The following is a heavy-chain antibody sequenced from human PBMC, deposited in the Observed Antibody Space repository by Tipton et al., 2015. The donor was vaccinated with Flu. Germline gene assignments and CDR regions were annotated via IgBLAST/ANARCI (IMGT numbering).Heavy chain of an antibody. D-gene: IGHD4-17*01. CDR2: ISSSSSYI. Sequence: VQLVQSGGGLVKPGGSLRLSCAASGFTFSSYGMNWVRQAPGKGLEWVSSISSSSSYIYYAESVKGRFTISRDNAKNSLYLKMNSLRAEDTAVYYCARGRRYGDYIFDYWGQRTLLAASS. CDR3: ARGRRYGDYIFDY. J-gene: IGHJ4*02. V-gene: IGHV3-21*01. CDR1: GFTFSSYG.